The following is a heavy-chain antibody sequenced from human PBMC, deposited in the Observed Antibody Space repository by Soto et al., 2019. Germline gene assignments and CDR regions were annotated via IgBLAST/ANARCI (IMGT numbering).Heavy chain of an antibody. CDR2: TYYTSRWYN. V-gene: IGHV6-1*01. CDR1: GDSVSSKSAA. CDR3: AGGPALTGSFFDS. J-gene: IGHJ4*02. D-gene: IGHD3-9*01. Sequence: SQTLSLTCAISGDSVSSKSAAWNWIRQSPSGGLEWLGRTYYTSRWYNDYAVSVESRITISPDTSKNQFSLQLSSVTPEDTAIYFCAGGPALTGSFFDSWGQGTLVTVS.